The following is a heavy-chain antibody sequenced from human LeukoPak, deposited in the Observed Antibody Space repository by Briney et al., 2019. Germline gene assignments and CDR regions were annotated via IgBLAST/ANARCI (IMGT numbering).Heavy chain of an antibody. CDR3: AREEGYYYDSSGYYYSSGAFDI. D-gene: IGHD3-22*01. J-gene: IGHJ3*02. CDR1: GGSISSGGYS. CDR2: IYHSGST. V-gene: IGHV4-30-2*01. Sequence: PSETLSLTCAVSGGSISSGGYSWSWIRQPPGKGLEWIGYIYHSGSTYYNPPLKSRVTISVDRSKNQFSLKLSSVTAADTAVYYCAREEGYYYDSSGYYYSSGAFDIWGQGTMVTVSS.